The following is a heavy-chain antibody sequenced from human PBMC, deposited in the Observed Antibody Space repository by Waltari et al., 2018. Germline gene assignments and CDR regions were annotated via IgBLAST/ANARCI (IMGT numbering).Heavy chain of an antibody. CDR1: GYSISRGSY. V-gene: IGHV4-38-2*02. Sequence: QVQLQESGPGLGKPSETLSLTCAVSGYSISRGSYLGWIRQPPGKGLEWIGSIYHSGSTFYNPSLKSRVTISVDTSKNQFSLKLSSVTAADTAVYYCARDTPAPRITGATSVDYWGQGTLVTVSS. J-gene: IGHJ4*02. CDR3: ARDTPAPRITGATSVDY. CDR2: IYHSGST. D-gene: IGHD1-20*01.